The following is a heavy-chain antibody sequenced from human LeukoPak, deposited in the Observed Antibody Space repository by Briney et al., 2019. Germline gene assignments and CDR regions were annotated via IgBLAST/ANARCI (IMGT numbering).Heavy chain of an antibody. CDR2: ISSSGSTI. D-gene: IGHD3-3*01. CDR3: ARIGVATYYYYGMDV. Sequence: GGSLRLSCAASGFTFSDYYMSWIRQAPGKGLEWVSYISSSGSTIYYADSVKGRFTISRDNAKNSLYLQMDSLRAEDTAVYYCARIGVATYYYYGMDVWGQGTTVTVSS. V-gene: IGHV3-11*01. J-gene: IGHJ6*02. CDR1: GFTFSDYY.